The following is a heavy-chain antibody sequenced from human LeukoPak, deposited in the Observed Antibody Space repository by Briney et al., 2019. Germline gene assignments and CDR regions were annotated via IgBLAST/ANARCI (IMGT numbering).Heavy chain of an antibody. Sequence: SQTLSLTCVISGDSVSSNSAAWNWIRQSPSRGLEWLGRTYYDSQWYNDYAVSVKSRITINPDTSKNQFSPQLNSVTPEDTAVYYCARNYYGSGSYYVFDSWGQGTLVTVSS. D-gene: IGHD3-10*01. CDR3: ARNYYGSGSYYVFDS. CDR2: TYYDSQWYN. CDR1: GDSVSSNSAA. J-gene: IGHJ4*02. V-gene: IGHV6-1*01.